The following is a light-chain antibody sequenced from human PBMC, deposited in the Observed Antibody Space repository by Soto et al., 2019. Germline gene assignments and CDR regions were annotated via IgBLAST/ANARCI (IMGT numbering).Light chain of an antibody. CDR2: EVS. Sequence: ALTQPASVSGSPGQSITISCTGSSSDVGGSKYVSWYQQHPGKAPRLMIYEVSYRPSGVSNRFSGSKSGNTASLTVSGLQAEDEADYYCSSKRSRGTLYVFGTGTKVTVL. CDR1: SSDVGGSKY. V-gene: IGLV2-14*01. J-gene: IGLJ1*01. CDR3: SSKRSRGTLYV.